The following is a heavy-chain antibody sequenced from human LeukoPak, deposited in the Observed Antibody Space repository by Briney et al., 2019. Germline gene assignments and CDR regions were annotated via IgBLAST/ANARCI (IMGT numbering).Heavy chain of an antibody. Sequence: ASVKVSCKASGYTFTGYYMHWVRQAPGQGLEWMGWINPNSGGTNYAQKFQGRVTMTRDTSISTAYMELSRLRSDDTAVYYCARSLKSPRISSTSSNLFDPWGQGTLVAVSS. D-gene: IGHD2-2*01. V-gene: IGHV1-2*02. CDR1: GYTFTGYY. CDR2: INPNSGGT. J-gene: IGHJ5*02. CDR3: ARSLKSPRISSTSSNLFDP.